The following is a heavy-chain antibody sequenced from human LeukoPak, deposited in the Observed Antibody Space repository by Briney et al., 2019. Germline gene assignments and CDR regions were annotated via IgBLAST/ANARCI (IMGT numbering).Heavy chain of an antibody. D-gene: IGHD3-10*01. V-gene: IGHV4-34*01. CDR2: INHSGST. CDR1: GGSFSGYY. J-gene: IGHJ4*02. Sequence: SETLSLTCAVYGGSFSGYYWSWIRQPPGKGLEWIGEINHSGSTNYNPSLKSRVTISVDTSKNHFSLKLSSVTAADTAVYYCARMVRGGGFDYWGQGTLVTVSS. CDR3: ARMVRGGGFDY.